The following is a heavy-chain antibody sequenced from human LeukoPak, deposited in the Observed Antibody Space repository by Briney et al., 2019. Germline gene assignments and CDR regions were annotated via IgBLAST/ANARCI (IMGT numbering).Heavy chain of an antibody. V-gene: IGHV4-59*01. D-gene: IGHD2-8*02. CDR1: GGSISSYY. CDR3: ARDNTESYIDF. CDR2: NYYGGDT. J-gene: IGHJ4*02. Sequence: PSETLSLTCTVSGGSISSYYWNWIRQPPGKGLEWIGENYYGGDTNYNPSLRSRVTMSMDSSKNQFSLKVSSVTAADTAFYYCARDNTESYIDFWGQGTLVTVSS.